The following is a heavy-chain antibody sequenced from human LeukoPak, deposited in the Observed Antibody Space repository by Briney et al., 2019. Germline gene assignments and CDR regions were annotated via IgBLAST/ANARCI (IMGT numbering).Heavy chain of an antibody. J-gene: IGHJ4*02. CDR1: GGSISSGPYY. V-gene: IGHV4-39*01. CDR2: IYYGENT. Sequence: SETLSLTCTVSGGSISSGPYYWGWLRQPPGTGLEWSGNIYYGENTYYNPSLKSRVTISIDTSKNQFYLKLSSLTAADTAVYYCARRDDSSGYHKIFDYWGPGTLVTVSS. D-gene: IGHD3-22*01. CDR3: ARRDDSSGYHKIFDY.